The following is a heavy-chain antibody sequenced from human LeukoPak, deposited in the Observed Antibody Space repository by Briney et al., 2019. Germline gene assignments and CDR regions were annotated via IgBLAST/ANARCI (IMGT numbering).Heavy chain of an antibody. J-gene: IGHJ5*02. CDR3: ARDLVIMIFGVVTNNWFDP. CDR1: GFTFSSYW. Sequence: GSLRLSCAASGFTFSSYWMSWVRQAPGKGLEWVATIKQDGSEKYYVDSVKGRFTISRDNAKNSLYLQMNSLRAEDTAVYYCARDLVIMIFGVVTNNWFDPWGQGTLVTVSS. D-gene: IGHD3-3*01. CDR2: IKQDGSEK. V-gene: IGHV3-7*05.